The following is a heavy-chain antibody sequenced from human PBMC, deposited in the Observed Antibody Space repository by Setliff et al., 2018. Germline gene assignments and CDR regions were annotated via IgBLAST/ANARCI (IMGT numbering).Heavy chain of an antibody. CDR1: GGSFSGYY. Sequence: SETLSLTCAVYGGSFSGYYWSWIRQPPGKRLEWIGEIIHGGSTNYNPSLKSRVTISVDTSKNQFSLKLSSVTAADMAVYYCAREQWLDPPGYYYMDVWAKGTTVTVSS. J-gene: IGHJ6*03. CDR3: AREQWLDPPGYYYMDV. CDR2: IIHGGST. V-gene: IGHV4-34*12. D-gene: IGHD6-19*01.